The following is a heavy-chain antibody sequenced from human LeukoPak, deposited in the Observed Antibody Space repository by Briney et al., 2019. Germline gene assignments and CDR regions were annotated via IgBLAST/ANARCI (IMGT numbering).Heavy chain of an antibody. Sequence: KFGESLKISCKGSGYTSTTYWIGWVRQMPGKGLEWMWIIYPGDSDTRYSPSFQGQVIISADKSISTAYLQWGSLEASDTAMYFCARLFDSSGYYVDYWGQGTLVTVSS. J-gene: IGHJ4*02. CDR2: IYPGDSDT. V-gene: IGHV5-51*01. CDR1: GYTSTTYW. CDR3: ARLFDSSGYYVDY. D-gene: IGHD3-22*01.